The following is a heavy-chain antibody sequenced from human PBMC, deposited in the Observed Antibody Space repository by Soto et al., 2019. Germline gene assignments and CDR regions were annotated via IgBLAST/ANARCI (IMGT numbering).Heavy chain of an antibody. CDR2: INAGNGNT. V-gene: IGHV1-3*01. J-gene: IGHJ4*02. CDR1: GYTFTSYA. D-gene: IGHD5-12*01. CDR3: ARDSEDGYNYPSY. Sequence: GASVKVSCKASGYTFTSYAMHWVRQAPGQRLEWMGWINAGNGNTKYSQKFQGRVTITRDTSTSTVYMELSSLRSEDTAVYYCARDSEDGYNYPSYWGQGTLVTVSS.